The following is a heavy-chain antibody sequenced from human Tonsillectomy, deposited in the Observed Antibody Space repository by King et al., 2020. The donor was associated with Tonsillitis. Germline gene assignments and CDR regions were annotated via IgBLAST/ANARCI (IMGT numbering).Heavy chain of an antibody. V-gene: IGHV4-30-4*01. D-gene: IGHD1-1*01. J-gene: IGHJ4*02. Sequence: VQLQESGPGLVKPSQTLSLTCTVSGGSISSGDYYWSWIRQPPGKGLECIGYIYYSGTTYYNPSLKSRVTISIETSKNQFSLKLNSVTAADTAVYYCAREGTLSSLFDSWGQGTLVTVSS. CDR2: IYYSGTT. CDR1: GGSISSGDYY. CDR3: AREGTLSSLFDS.